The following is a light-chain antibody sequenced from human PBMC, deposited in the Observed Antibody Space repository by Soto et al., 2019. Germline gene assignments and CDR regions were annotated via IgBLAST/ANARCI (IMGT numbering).Light chain of an antibody. J-gene: IGLJ2*01. Sequence: QSVLTQPASVSGSPGQSITISCTGTSSDVGGYNYVSWYQQHPGKAPKLMIYEVSNRPSGVSNRFSGSKSGNTASLTISGLQAEDEADYYCSSYTGSSRVVFGGGTKLTVL. CDR2: EVS. V-gene: IGLV2-14*01. CDR3: SSYTGSSRVV. CDR1: SSDVGGYNY.